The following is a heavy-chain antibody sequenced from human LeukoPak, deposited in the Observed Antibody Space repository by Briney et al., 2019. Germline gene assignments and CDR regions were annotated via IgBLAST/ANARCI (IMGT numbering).Heavy chain of an antibody. CDR3: ARVGSDWNDVRYNWFDP. D-gene: IGHD1-1*01. CDR2: IFQSGST. V-gene: IGHV4-30-2*01. CDR1: GGSISSGDYS. J-gene: IGHJ5*02. Sequence: PSQTLSLTCAVSGGSISSGDYSWSWIRQPPGKGLEWIGYIFQSGSTYYNPSLKSRVTISVDRSKNQFSLKLSSVTAADTAVYYCARVGSDWNDVRYNWFDPWGQGTLVTVSS.